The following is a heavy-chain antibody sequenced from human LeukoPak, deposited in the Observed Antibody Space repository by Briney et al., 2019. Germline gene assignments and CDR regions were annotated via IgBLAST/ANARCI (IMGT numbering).Heavy chain of an antibody. CDR1: GFTFSSYA. CDR3: AKDYYDSSGYYYDGNDAFDI. V-gene: IGHV3-23*01. J-gene: IGHJ3*02. CDR2: ISGSGGST. Sequence: GGSLRLSCAASGFTFSSYAMSWVRQAPGKGLEWVSAISGSGGSTYYADSVKGRFTISRDNSKNTLYLQMNSLRAEDTAVYYCAKDYYDSSGYYYDGNDAFDIWGQGTMVTVSS. D-gene: IGHD3-22*01.